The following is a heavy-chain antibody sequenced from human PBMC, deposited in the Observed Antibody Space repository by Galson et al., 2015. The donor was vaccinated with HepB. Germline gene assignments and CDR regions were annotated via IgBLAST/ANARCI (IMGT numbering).Heavy chain of an antibody. CDR3: ARGSENFDY. CDR1: GYTFTTYA. Sequence: SVKVSCKASGYTFTTYAIHWVRQAPGQRHEWMGWITAGNGNTEYSKRFQGRVTITRDTSASTAYMELNSLRSEDTAVYYCARGSENFDYWGQGTLVTVSS. V-gene: IGHV1-3*01. J-gene: IGHJ4*02. CDR2: ITAGNGNT. D-gene: IGHD6-19*01.